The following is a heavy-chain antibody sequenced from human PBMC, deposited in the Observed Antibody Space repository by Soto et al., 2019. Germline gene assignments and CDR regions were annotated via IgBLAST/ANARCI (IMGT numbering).Heavy chain of an antibody. Sequence: QVQLQQSGAGLLKPSETLSLTCAVYGESFSAYIWTWIRQTPGKGLQWIGQINHSGSASYNPSLKSRVTISVHTSNSQSSLELSSGNAAATAVYYCARGLITGSHYSGGWYYFCSWGQGTQVTVSS. CDR1: GESFSAYI. D-gene: IGHD6-19*01. CDR2: INHSGSA. CDR3: ARGLITGSHYSGGWYYFCS. J-gene: IGHJ4*02. V-gene: IGHV4-34*01.